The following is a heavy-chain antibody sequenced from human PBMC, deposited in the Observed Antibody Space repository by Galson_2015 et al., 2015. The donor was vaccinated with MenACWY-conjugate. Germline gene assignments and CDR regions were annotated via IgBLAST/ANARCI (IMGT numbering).Heavy chain of an antibody. Sequence: GTYHNPSLKSRITASADTSNNQFSLNLAAVTAADTALYFCARRRPRDIGGGFDIWGQGTLVTVSS. V-gene: IGHV4-39*01. CDR2: GT. CDR3: ARRRPRDIGGGFDI. J-gene: IGHJ3*02. D-gene: IGHD2-15*01.